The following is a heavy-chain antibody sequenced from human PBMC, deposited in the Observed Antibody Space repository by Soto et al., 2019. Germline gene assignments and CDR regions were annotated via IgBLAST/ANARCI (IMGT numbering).Heavy chain of an antibody. J-gene: IGHJ3*02. D-gene: IGHD3-3*01. CDR1: GGSISSYY. Sequence: NPSETLSLTCTVSGGSISSYYWSWIRQPPGKGLEWIGYIYYSGSTNYNPSLKSRVTISVDTSKNQFSLKLSSVTAADTAVYYCARGSQGFWSGYRDDAFDIWGQGTMVTVSS. CDR2: IYYSGST. V-gene: IGHV4-59*01. CDR3: ARGSQGFWSGYRDDAFDI.